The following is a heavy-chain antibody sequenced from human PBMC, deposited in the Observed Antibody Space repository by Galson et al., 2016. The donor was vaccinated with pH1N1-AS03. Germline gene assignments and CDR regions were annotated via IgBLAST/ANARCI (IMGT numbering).Heavy chain of an antibody. J-gene: IGHJ4*02. Sequence: LSLTCTVSGGSISSRAYYWGWIRQPPGKGLEWIGSIYDTGRTTYNPSLKSRVTISGDTSKNQLSLKVTSMTAADTAVFYCARVVGASPPPDDWGQGILGTVSS. CDR2: IYDTGRT. CDR1: GGSISSRAYY. D-gene: IGHD1-26*01. V-gene: IGHV4-39*01. CDR3: ARVVGASPPPDD.